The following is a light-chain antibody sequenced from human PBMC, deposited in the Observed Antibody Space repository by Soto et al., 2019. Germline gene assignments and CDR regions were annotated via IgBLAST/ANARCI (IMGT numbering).Light chain of an antibody. CDR2: AAS. Sequence: EIEMTQSPGTLSVSPGERATLSCRASQSVANNLAWYQQKPGQAPRLLIYAASTRASGIPDRFSGSGSGTDFTLTISRLEPEDFAVYYCQQYGSLPRTFGGGTKVDIK. CDR3: QQYGSLPRT. CDR1: QSVANN. V-gene: IGKV3-20*01. J-gene: IGKJ4*01.